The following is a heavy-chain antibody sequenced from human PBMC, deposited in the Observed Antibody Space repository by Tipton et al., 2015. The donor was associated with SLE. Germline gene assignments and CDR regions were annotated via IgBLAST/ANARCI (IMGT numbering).Heavy chain of an antibody. V-gene: IGHV4-34*01. Sequence: GLVKPSETLSLTCAVYGGSFSDYYWSWIRQPPGKGLEWIGEINHSGSTNYNPSLKSRVTISVDTSKNQFSLKLSSVTAADTAVYYCAREARIAARHFDYWGQGTLVTVSS. CDR1: GGSFSDYY. D-gene: IGHD6-6*01. CDR2: INHSGST. J-gene: IGHJ4*02. CDR3: AREARIAARHFDY.